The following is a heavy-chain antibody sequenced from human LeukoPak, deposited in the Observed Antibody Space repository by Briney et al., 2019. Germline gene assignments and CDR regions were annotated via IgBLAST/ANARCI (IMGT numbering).Heavy chain of an antibody. CDR2: IRSEAYGGTT. CDR3: TASSGWYYFDY. Sequence: GGSLRLSCTASGFTFGDYAMSWFRQAPGKGLEWVGFIRSEAYGGTTEYAASVKGRFTISRDDSKSIAYLQMNSLKTEDTAVYYCTASSGWYYFDYWGQGTLVTVSS. J-gene: IGHJ4*02. D-gene: IGHD6-19*01. CDR1: GFTFGDYA. V-gene: IGHV3-49*03.